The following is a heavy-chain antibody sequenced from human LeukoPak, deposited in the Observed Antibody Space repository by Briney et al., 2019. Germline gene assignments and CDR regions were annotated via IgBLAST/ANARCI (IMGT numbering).Heavy chain of an antibody. D-gene: IGHD4-4*01. CDR2: INPNSGGT. V-gene: IGHV1-2*02. CDR3: ARDPPTGMASGRQDH. J-gene: IGHJ4*02. Sequence: ASVKVSCKASGYTFTGYYMHWVRQAPGQGLEWMGWINPNSGGTNYAQKFQGRVTMTRDTSISTAYMELSRLRSDDTAVYYCARDPPTGMASGRQDHWGQGTLVTVSS. CDR1: GYTFTGYY.